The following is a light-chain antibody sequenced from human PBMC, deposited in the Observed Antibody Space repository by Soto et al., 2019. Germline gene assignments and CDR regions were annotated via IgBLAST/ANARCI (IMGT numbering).Light chain of an antibody. J-gene: IGLJ1*01. Sequence: QSALTQPASVCGSPGQSITISCTGSSSDIGAFNYVAWYQQHPGKAPKLIIHGVTNRPSGVSSRFSGSKSDHTASLTISGLQAEDEADYYCSSYTTAFFYVFGTGTKVTVL. V-gene: IGLV2-14*01. CDR2: GVT. CDR3: SSYTTAFFYV. CDR1: SSDIGAFNY.